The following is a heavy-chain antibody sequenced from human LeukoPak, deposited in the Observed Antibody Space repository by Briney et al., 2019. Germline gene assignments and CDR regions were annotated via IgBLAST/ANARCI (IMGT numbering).Heavy chain of an antibody. V-gene: IGHV3-74*01. D-gene: IGHD6-13*01. CDR2: INSDGSST. Sequence: GGSLRLSCATSGFTFSSYWMHWVRQAPGKGLVWVSRINSDGSSTTYADSMKGRFTISRDNAKNTLYLQMNSLRAEDTAVYYCTRSTYSSDAFDIWGQGTVVIVSS. J-gene: IGHJ3*02. CDR1: GFTFSSYW. CDR3: TRSTYSSDAFDI.